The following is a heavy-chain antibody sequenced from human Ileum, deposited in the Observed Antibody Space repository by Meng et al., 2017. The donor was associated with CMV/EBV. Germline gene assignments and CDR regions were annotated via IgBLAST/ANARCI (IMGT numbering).Heavy chain of an antibody. J-gene: IGHJ6*02. Sequence: ASVKVSCKASGYIFTNYGISWVRQAPGQGLQWRGWISADNGNTNLVQKLQGRVTMTTDTSTSTAYMELRSLRSDDTAVYYCARAERNVVGDYYGMDVWGQGTTVTVSS. CDR2: ISADNGNT. CDR3: ARAERNVVGDYYGMDV. CDR1: GYIFTNYG. V-gene: IGHV1-18*01. D-gene: IGHD2-21*01.